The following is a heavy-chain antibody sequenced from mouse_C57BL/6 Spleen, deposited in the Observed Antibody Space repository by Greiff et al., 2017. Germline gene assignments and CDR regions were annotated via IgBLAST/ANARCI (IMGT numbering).Heavy chain of an antibody. CDR2: INPSNGGT. V-gene: IGHV1-53*01. Sequence: QVQLQQPGTELVKPGASVKLSCKASGYTFTSYWMHWVKQRPGQGLEWIGNINPSNGGTNYNETFKSKATLTVEKYSSTAYMQLSSLTSEDSAVYYCARYRSSRYYAMVYWGQGTSDTVSA. CDR3: ARYRSSRYYAMVY. CDR1: GYTFTSYW. J-gene: IGHJ4*01. D-gene: IGHD1-1*01.